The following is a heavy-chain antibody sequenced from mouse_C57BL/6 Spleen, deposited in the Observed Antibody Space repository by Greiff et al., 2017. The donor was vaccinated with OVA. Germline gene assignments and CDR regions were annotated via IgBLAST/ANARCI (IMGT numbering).Heavy chain of an antibody. CDR1: GFTFSSYG. CDR2: ISSGGSYT. D-gene: IGHD1-1*01. CDR3: ARERDYYGSSYWFAY. Sequence: EVQRVESGGDLVKPGGSLKLSCAASGFTFSSYGMSWVRQTPDKRLEWVATISSGGSYTYYPDSVKGRFTISRDNAKNTLYLQMSSLKSEDTAMYYCARERDYYGSSYWFAYWGQGTLVTVSA. V-gene: IGHV5-6*01. J-gene: IGHJ3*01.